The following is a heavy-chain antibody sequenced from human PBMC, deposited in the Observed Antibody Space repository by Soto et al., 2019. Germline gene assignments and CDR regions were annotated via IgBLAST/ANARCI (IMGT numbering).Heavy chain of an antibody. CDR2: IYYSEST. Sequence: SETLSLTCTVSGGSISSYYWSWIRQPPGKGLKWIWYIYYSESTNYNPSLKSRVTISVDTSKNQFSLKLSSVTAADTAVYYCARSVRRFGELLSTYYFDYWGQGTLVTVSS. CDR1: GGSISSYY. CDR3: ARSVRRFGELLSTYYFDY. J-gene: IGHJ4*02. D-gene: IGHD3-10*01. V-gene: IGHV4-59*08.